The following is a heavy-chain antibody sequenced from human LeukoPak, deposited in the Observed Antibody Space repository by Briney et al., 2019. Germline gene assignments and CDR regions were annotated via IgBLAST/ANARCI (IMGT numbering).Heavy chain of an antibody. Sequence: GGSLRLSCAASGFTFSSYSMNRVRQAPGKGLEWVSSISSSSSYIYYADSVKGRFTISRDNAKNSLYLQMNSLRVEDTAVYYCAKEGRSLQTYWGQGTLVTVSS. J-gene: IGHJ4*02. D-gene: IGHD5-24*01. CDR3: AKEGRSLQTY. CDR2: ISSSSSYI. V-gene: IGHV3-21*04. CDR1: GFTFSSYS.